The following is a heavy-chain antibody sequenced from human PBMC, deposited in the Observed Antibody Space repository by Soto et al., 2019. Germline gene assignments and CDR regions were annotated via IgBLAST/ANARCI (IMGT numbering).Heavy chain of an antibody. Sequence: PGESLKISCKGSGYSFTSYWIGWVRQMPGKGLEWMGIIYPGDSDTRYSPSFQGQVTISADKSISTAYLQWSSLKASDTAMYYWARIYCSSTSCYYYYYMDVWGKGTTVTVSS. CDR3: ARIYCSSTSCYYYYYMDV. D-gene: IGHD2-2*01. V-gene: IGHV5-51*01. J-gene: IGHJ6*03. CDR1: GYSFTSYW. CDR2: IYPGDSDT.